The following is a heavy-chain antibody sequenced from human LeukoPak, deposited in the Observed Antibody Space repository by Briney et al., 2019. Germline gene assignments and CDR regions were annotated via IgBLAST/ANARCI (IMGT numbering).Heavy chain of an antibody. CDR2: ISGSGGDT. D-gene: IGHD3-10*01. Sequence: AGRSLRLSCAASGFTFSSYGMHWVRQAPGKGLEWVSAISGSGGDTYYADSVKGRFTISRDNSKSTLYLQMNSLRVEDTAVYYCAKEAASSTLVRGVTYYYYYGMDVWGQGTAVTVSS. CDR3: AKEAASSTLVRGVTYYYYYGMDV. CDR1: GFTFSSYG. V-gene: IGHV3-23*01. J-gene: IGHJ6*02.